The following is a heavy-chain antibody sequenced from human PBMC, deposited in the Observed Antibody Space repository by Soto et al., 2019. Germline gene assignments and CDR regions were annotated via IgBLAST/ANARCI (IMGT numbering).Heavy chain of an antibody. V-gene: IGHV1-8*01. CDR2: MNTNSDDT. J-gene: IGHJ6*02. CDR1: GYTFTSYD. CDR3: AREWSAAGHFYGMDV. Sequence: GASVNVSCKTSGYTFTSYDINWVHQAPGQGREWVGWMNTNSDDTRSAQKFRGRLTLTRDKSMRAVYMKLSNLRPDDTAVYYCAREWSAAGHFYGMDVWGQGTTVTVSS. D-gene: IGHD6-13*01.